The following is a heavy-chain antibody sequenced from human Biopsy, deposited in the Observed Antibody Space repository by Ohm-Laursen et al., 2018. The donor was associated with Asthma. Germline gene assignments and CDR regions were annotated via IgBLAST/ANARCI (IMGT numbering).Heavy chain of an antibody. CDR2: ISYDGFNK. D-gene: IGHD5-12*01. CDR3: AKRRGYSGHDNDY. CDR1: GFTFSTYG. J-gene: IGHJ4*02. V-gene: IGHV3-30*18. Sequence: SLRLSCAASGFTFSTYGMHWVRQAPGKGLEWVAVISYDGFNKDYGDSVKGRFTISRDNSKNTLYLQMNSLRTEDTAVYYCAKRRGYSGHDNDYWGQGTLVIVPS.